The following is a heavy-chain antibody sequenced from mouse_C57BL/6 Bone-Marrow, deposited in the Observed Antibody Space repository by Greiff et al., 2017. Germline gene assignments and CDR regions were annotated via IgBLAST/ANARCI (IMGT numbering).Heavy chain of an antibody. Sequence: QVKLQQPGAELVKPGASVKLSCKASGYTFTSYWMHWVKQRPGQGLAWIGMIHPNSGSTNYNEKFKSKATLSVDKSSSTAYMQLSSLTSEDSAVYYCARSSYYYGSSLYYYAMDYWGQGTSVTVSS. CDR3: ARSSYYYGSSLYYYAMDY. CDR1: GYTFTSYW. D-gene: IGHD1-1*01. V-gene: IGHV1-64*01. J-gene: IGHJ4*01. CDR2: IHPNSGST.